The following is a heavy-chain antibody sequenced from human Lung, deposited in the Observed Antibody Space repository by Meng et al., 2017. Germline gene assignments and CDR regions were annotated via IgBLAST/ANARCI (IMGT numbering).Heavy chain of an antibody. CDR1: GGSFSDYY. Sequence: VQLQHGGAGLLKPSETRSLTCVVSGGSFSDYYWSWIRQPPGKGLEWIGEINHSGSTNYNPSLESRATISVDTSQNNLSLKLSSVTAADSAVYYCARGPTTMAHDFDYWGQGTLVTVSS. V-gene: IGHV4-34*01. D-gene: IGHD4-11*01. CDR2: INHSGST. J-gene: IGHJ4*02. CDR3: ARGPTTMAHDFDY.